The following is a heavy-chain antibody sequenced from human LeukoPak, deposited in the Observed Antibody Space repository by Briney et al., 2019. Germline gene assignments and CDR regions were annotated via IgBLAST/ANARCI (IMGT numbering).Heavy chain of an antibody. D-gene: IGHD6-13*01. CDR3: ARSVQLRGQLVPGY. CDR1: GYTFTNYA. V-gene: IGHV7-4-1*02. Sequence: GASVKVSCKASGYTFTNYAMNWVRQAPGQGLEWMGWINTNTGNPTYAQGFTGRFVFSLDTSVSTAYLQISSLKAEDTAVYYCARSVQLRGQLVPGYWGQGTLVTVSS. CDR2: INTNTGNP. J-gene: IGHJ4*02.